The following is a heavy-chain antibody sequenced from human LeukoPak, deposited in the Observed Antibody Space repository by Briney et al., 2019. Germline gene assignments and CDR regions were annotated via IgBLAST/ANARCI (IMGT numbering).Heavy chain of an antibody. V-gene: IGHV3-30-3*01. CDR1: GFTFNNYA. J-gene: IGHJ3*02. D-gene: IGHD4-17*01. CDR3: ARDWNYGDQRSTVDAFDI. CDR2: ISYDGSNK. Sequence: QSGGSLRLSCAASGFTFNNYALHWVRQAPGKGLEWVAVISYDGSNKYYADSVKGRFTISRDNSRNTLYLQMNSLRAEDTAVYYCARDWNYGDQRSTVDAFDIWGQGTMVTVSS.